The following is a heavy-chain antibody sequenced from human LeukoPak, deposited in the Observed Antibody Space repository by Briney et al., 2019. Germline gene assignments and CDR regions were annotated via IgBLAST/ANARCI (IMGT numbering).Heavy chain of an antibody. J-gene: IGHJ3*02. Sequence: GGSLRLSCAASGFTFSSYSMNWVRQAPGKGLEWVSYISSSGSTIYYADSVKGRFTISRDNAKNSLYLQMNSLRAEDTAVYYCARSHYYDSSGAFDIWGQGTMVTVSS. CDR1: GFTFSSYS. CDR2: ISSSGSTI. CDR3: ARSHYYDSSGAFDI. V-gene: IGHV3-48*04. D-gene: IGHD3-22*01.